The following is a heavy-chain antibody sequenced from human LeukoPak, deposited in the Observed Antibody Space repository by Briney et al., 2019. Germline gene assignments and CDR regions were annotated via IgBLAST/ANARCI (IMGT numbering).Heavy chain of an antibody. J-gene: IGHJ4*02. CDR1: GFTFSSYA. Sequence: GGSLRLSCAASGFTFSSYAMSWVRQAPGKGLEWVSAISGSGGSTYYADSVKGRFTISRDNSKNTLYLQMNSLRAEDTAVYYCAKDQGYSGNEGLDYWGQGTLVTVSS. CDR3: AKDQGYSGNEGLDY. D-gene: IGHD5-12*01. CDR2: ISGSGGST. V-gene: IGHV3-23*01.